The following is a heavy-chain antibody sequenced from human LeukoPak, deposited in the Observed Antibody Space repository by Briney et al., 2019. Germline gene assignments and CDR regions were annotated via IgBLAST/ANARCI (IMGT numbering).Heavy chain of an antibody. J-gene: IGHJ4*02. CDR1: GGSFSSYY. V-gene: IGHV4-59*01. CDR2: IYYSGST. Sequence: SETLSLTCTVSGGSFSSYYWSWIRQPPGKGLEWIGYIYYSGSTNYNPSLKSRVTISLDTSKSQFSLKLTSVTAADTAVYYCARSGGYSSPQNYWGQGTLVTVSS. D-gene: IGHD6-19*01. CDR3: ARSGGYSSPQNY.